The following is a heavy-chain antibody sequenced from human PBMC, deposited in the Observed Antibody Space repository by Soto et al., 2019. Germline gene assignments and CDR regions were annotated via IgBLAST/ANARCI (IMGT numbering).Heavy chain of an antibody. CDR1: GVTESGFSISYYG. CDR3: AKGLVGYGSLSDWFDP. J-gene: IGHJ5*02. CDR2: ISSDGNNQ. V-gene: IGHV3-30*18. D-gene: IGHD4-17*01. Sequence: QVQLVESGGGVVQPGKSLRLSCTASGVTESGFSISYYGMHWIRQAPGKGLEWVTVISSDGNNQYYADSVKGRFTNSRDTSKNTLHLPMNSLRPEDTGAYYCAKGLVGYGSLSDWFDPWSQGTLGTVSS.